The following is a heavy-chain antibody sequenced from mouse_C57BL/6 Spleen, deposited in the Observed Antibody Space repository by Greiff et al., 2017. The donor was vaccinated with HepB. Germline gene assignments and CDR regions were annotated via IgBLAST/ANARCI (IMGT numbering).Heavy chain of an antibody. Sequence: VQLQQSGAELVKPGASVKISCKASGYAFSSYWMNWVKQRPGKGLEWIGQIYPGDGDTNYNGKFKGKATLTADKSSSTAYMQLSSLTSEDSAVYFCARSRTTVVADAMDYWGQGTSVTVSS. V-gene: IGHV1-80*01. D-gene: IGHD1-1*01. CDR2: IYPGDGDT. J-gene: IGHJ4*01. CDR3: ARSRTTVVADAMDY. CDR1: GYAFSSYW.